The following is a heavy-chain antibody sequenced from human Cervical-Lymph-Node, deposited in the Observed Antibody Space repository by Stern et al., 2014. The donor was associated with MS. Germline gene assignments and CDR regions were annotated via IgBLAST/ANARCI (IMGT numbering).Heavy chain of an antibody. CDR3: ARSDSIAVAGTLRSGYFDY. J-gene: IGHJ4*02. CDR1: GGTFSSYA. D-gene: IGHD6-19*01. V-gene: IGHV1-69*01. CDR2: IIPIFGTA. Sequence: QVQLVQSGAEVKKPGSSVKVSCKASGGTFSSYAISWVRQAPGQGLEWMGGIIPIFGTANYAQKFQGRVTITADESTSTAYMELSSLRSEDTAVYYCARSDSIAVAGTLRSGYFDYWGQGTLVTVSS.